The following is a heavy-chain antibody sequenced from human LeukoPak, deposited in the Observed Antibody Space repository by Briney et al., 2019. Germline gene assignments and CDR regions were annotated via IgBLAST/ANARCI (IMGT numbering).Heavy chain of an antibody. CDR1: GYTFTGYY. V-gene: IGHV1-2*02. CDR3: ASVRMGATPFDY. CDR2: INPNSGDT. Sequence: ASVKVSCKTSGYTFTGYYMHWVRQAPGQGLEWMGWINPNSGDTDYAQKFQGRVTMTRDTSIGTGYMELTSLRSDDTAVYYCASVRMGATPFDYGGQGTLVTVSS. J-gene: IGHJ4*02. D-gene: IGHD1-26*01.